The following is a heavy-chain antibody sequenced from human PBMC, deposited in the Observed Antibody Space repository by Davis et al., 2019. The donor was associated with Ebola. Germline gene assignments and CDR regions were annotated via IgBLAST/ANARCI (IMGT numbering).Heavy chain of an antibody. Sequence: PGGSLRLSCRASGFTFGDYAMSWVRQAPGKGLEWVSYISSSGSTIYYADSVKGRFTISRDNAKNSLYLQMNSLRAEDTAVYYCARDRAGTSQRDYWGQGTLVTVSS. V-gene: IGHV3-11*04. CDR2: ISSSGSTI. J-gene: IGHJ4*02. D-gene: IGHD1-1*01. CDR3: ARDRAGTSQRDY. CDR1: GFTFGDYA.